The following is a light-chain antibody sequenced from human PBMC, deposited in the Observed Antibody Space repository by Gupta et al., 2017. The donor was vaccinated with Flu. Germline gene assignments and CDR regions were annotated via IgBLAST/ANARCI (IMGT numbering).Light chain of an antibody. CDR1: QDISNY. CDR2: DAS. V-gene: IGKV1-33*01. J-gene: IGKJ3*01. CDR3: QQYDNHPFT. Sequence: DIQMTRPPSSLSASVGDRVIITCQASQDISNYLNWYQQKPGKAPKLLIYDASNLETGVPSRFSGSGSGTDFTFTISSLQPEDIATYYCQQYDNHPFTFGHGTKVEIK.